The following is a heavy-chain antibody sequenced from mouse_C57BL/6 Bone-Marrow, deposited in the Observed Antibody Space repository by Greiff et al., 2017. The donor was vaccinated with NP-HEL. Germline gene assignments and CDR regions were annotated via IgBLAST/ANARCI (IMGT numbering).Heavy chain of an antibody. CDR1: GYSITSGYY. V-gene: IGHV3-6*01. Sequence: EVQRVESGPGLVKPSQSLSLTCSVTGYSITSGYYWNWIRQFPGNKLEWMGYISYDGSNNYNPSLKNRISITRDTSKNQFFLKLNSVTTKDTATYYCAGYRYFDVWGTGTTVTVSS. J-gene: IGHJ1*03. CDR3: AGYRYFDV. CDR2: ISYDGSN.